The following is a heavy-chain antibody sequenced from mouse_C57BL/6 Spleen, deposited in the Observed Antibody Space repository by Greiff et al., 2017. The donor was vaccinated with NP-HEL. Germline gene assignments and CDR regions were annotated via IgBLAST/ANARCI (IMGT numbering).Heavy chain of an antibody. D-gene: IGHD1-1*01. J-gene: IGHJ2*01. CDR2: IYPGSGST. V-gene: IGHV1-55*01. CDR1: GYTFTSYW. CDR3: ARRLNYGSRGEGY. Sequence: QVQLQQSGAELVKPGASVKMSCKASGYTFTSYWITWVKQRPGQGLEWIGDIYPGSGSTNYNEKFKSKATLTVDTSSSTAYMQLSSLTSEDSAVYYCARRLNYGSRGEGYWGQGTTLTVSS.